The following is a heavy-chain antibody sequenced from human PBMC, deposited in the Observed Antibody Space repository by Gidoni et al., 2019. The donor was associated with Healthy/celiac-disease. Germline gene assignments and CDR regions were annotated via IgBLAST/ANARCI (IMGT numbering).Heavy chain of an antibody. V-gene: IGHV3-23*01. CDR1: GFPFSSYA. D-gene: IGHD3-10*01. CDR2: ISGSGGST. J-gene: IGHJ6*03. CDR3: AKLRGSGPKGYYYYMDV. Sequence: EVQLLESGGGLVQPGGSLRLSCAASGFPFSSYAMSWVRQAPGKGLEWVSAISGSGGSTYYADSVKGRFTISRDNSKNTLYLQMNSLRAEDTAVYYCAKLRGSGPKGYYYYMDVWGKGTTVTVSS.